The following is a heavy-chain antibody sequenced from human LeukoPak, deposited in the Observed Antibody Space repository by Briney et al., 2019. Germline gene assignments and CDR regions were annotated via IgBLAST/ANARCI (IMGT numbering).Heavy chain of an antibody. D-gene: IGHD3-3*01. V-gene: IGHV3-74*01. CDR3: ATEIYDFWSGYLSY. CDR1: GFTFSSYW. Sequence: GGSLRLSCAASGFTFSSYWMHWVRQAPGKGLVWVSRINSDGSSTSYADSVKGRFTISRDNAKNTLYLQMNSLRAEDTAAYYCATEIYDFWSGYLSYWGQGTLVTVSS. J-gene: IGHJ4*02. CDR2: INSDGSST.